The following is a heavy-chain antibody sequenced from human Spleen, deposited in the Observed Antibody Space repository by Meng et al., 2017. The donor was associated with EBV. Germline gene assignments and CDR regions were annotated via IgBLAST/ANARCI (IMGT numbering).Heavy chain of an antibody. D-gene: IGHD2-8*01. CDR3: ARVRRVLYETWFDP. V-gene: IGHV4-30-4*01. Sequence: QFEESGPGLVKPSQTLSLTCAFPGGSINSGNYYWSWVRQPPGKGLEWIGYIHYSGNIYYTPSLKSRVTISADTSKNQFSLKLSSVTPADTAVYYCARVRRVLYETWFDPWGQGTLVTVSS. J-gene: IGHJ5*02. CDR2: IHYSGNI. CDR1: GGSINSGNYY.